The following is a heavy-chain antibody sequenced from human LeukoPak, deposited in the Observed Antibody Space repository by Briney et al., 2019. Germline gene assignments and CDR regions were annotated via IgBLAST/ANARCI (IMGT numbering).Heavy chain of an antibody. CDR1: GGSFSGYY. J-gene: IGHJ5*02. CDR3: ARDRDYDILTGFPPTTMSLYGWFDP. D-gene: IGHD3-9*01. CDR2: INHSGST. V-gene: IGHV4-34*01. Sequence: SETLSLTCAVYGGSFSGYYWSWIRQPPGKGLGWIGEINHSGSTNYNPSLKSRVTISVDTSKNQFSLKLSSVTAADTAMYYCARDRDYDILTGFPPTTMSLYGWFDPWGQGTLVTVSS.